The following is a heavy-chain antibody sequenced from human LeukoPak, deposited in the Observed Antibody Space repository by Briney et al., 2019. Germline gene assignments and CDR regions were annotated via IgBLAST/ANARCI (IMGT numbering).Heavy chain of an antibody. CDR3: ARDVVTTTGILQYYFDS. CDR2: IYYSGST. J-gene: IGHJ4*02. V-gene: IGHV4-39*07. D-gene: IGHD4-17*01. Sequence: SETLSLTCTVSGGSISSSSYYWGWIRQPPGKRLEWIGSIYYSGSTYYNPSLKSRVTISVDTSKNHFSLSLSSVTAADTAVYYCARDVVTTTGILQYYFDSWGQGCLATVSS. CDR1: GGSISSSSYY.